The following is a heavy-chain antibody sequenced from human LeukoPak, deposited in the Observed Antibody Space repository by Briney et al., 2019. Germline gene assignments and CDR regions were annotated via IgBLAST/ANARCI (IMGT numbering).Heavy chain of an antibody. CDR2: INRDGSGK. V-gene: IGHV3-7*01. CDR1: GLAFINYW. J-gene: IGHJ4*02. D-gene: IGHD2-8*02. CDR3: ARVEYTGNGNLY. Sequence: GGSLRLSCAGSGLAFINYWMTWIRQVPGKGLEWVANINRDGSGKFYLPSVRGRFTISKDDAEDPLYLQMDSLRPEDTAIYYCARVEYTGNGNLYWGQGTLVTVSS.